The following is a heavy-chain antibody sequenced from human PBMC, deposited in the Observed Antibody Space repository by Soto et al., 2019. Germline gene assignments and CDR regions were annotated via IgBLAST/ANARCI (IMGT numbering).Heavy chain of an antibody. Sequence: QVQLVESGGGVVRPGRSLRLSCAASGFTFSSYAMHWVRQAPGKGLEWVAVISYDGSNKYYADSVKGRFTISRDNSKNTLYLQMNSLRAEDTAVYYCARPELGFDYWGQGTLVTVSS. CDR1: GFTFSSYA. D-gene: IGHD1-26*01. CDR3: ARPELGFDY. CDR2: ISYDGSNK. V-gene: IGHV3-30-3*01. J-gene: IGHJ4*02.